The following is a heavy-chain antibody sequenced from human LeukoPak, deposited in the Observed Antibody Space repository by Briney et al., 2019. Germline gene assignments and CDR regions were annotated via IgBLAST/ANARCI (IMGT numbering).Heavy chain of an antibody. D-gene: IGHD4-23*01. CDR2: IRSKAYGGTT. CDR1: GFTFGDYA. CDR3: TRDLRTTVVTPGEGY. Sequence: TGGSLRLSCTASGFTFGDYAMSWVRQAPGKGLEWVGFIRSKAYGGTTEYAASVKGRFTISRDDSKGIAYLQMNSLKTEDTAVYYCTRDLRTTVVTPGEGYWGQGTLVTVSS. V-gene: IGHV3-49*04. J-gene: IGHJ4*02.